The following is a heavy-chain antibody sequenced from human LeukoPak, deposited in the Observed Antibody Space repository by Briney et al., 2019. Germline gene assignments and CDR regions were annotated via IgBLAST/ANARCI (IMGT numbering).Heavy chain of an antibody. CDR3: ARGRYDTSGYQDDY. D-gene: IGHD3-22*01. Sequence: SETLSLTCTFSGGSLTSYYWGWFRQPPGKGLEGIGYIYYSGSTNYNPSLKSRVTISVDTSKNQFSLKLSSVTAADAAVYYCARGRYDTSGYQDDYWGQGTLVTVSS. V-gene: IGHV4-59*08. J-gene: IGHJ4*02. CDR1: GGSLTSYY. CDR2: IYYSGST.